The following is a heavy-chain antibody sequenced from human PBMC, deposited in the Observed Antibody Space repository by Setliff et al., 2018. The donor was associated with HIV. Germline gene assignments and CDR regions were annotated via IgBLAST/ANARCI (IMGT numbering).Heavy chain of an antibody. CDR1: GDTFTSYV. D-gene: IGHD3-10*01. Sequence: ASVKVSCKASGDTFTSYVISWVRQAPGQGLEWMGIINPSGESTTYAQRFQGRVTMTTDRSTSTVYMELSSLRSEDTAVYYCARDRGDLSLAYYLYYGMDVWGQGTTVTVSS. CDR3: ARDRGDLSLAYYLYYGMDV. J-gene: IGHJ6*02. CDR2: INPSGEST. V-gene: IGHV1-46*01.